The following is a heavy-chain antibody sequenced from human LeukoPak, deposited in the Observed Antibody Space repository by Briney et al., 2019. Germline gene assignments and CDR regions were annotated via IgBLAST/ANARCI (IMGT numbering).Heavy chain of an antibody. D-gene: IGHD3-22*01. CDR2: IYYSGST. CDR1: GGSISSYY. Sequence: SETLSLTCTVSGGSISSYYWSWIRQPPGKGLERIGYIYYSGSTNYNPSLKSRVTISVDTSKNQFSLKLSSVTAADTAVYYCARSYYYDNYDYWGQGTLVTVSS. V-gene: IGHV4-59*01. CDR3: ARSYYYDNYDY. J-gene: IGHJ4*02.